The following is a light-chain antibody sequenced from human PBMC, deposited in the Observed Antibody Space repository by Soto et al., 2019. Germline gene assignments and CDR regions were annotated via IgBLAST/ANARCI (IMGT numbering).Light chain of an antibody. Sequence: QSVLTQPASVSGSPGQSITISCTGTSSDVGGYNYVSWYQQHPGKATKFIINDVSNRPSGVSNRFSGSKSGNTASLTISGLQAEDEADYYCSSYTTSNTRQIVFGTGTKVTVL. V-gene: IGLV2-14*01. CDR2: DVS. CDR1: SSDVGGYNY. CDR3: SSYTTSNTRQIV. J-gene: IGLJ1*01.